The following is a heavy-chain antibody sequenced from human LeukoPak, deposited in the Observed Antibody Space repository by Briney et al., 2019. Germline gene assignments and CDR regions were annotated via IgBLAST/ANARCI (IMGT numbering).Heavy chain of an antibody. CDR2: INPSGGST. CDR3: ARGIYYGSGSYYPYYYYYMDV. J-gene: IGHJ6*03. Sequence: ASVKVSCKASGYTFTSYYMHWVRQAPGQGLEWMGIINPSGGSTSYAQKFQGRVTMTRNTSISTAYMELSSLRSEDTAVYYCARGIYYGSGSYYPYYYYYMDVWGKGTTVTVSS. V-gene: IGHV1-46*01. D-gene: IGHD3-10*01. CDR1: GYTFTSYY.